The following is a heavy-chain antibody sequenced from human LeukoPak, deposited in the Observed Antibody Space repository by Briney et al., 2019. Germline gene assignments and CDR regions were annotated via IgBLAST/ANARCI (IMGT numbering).Heavy chain of an antibody. CDR3: YGSTLGYFDY. CDR1: GFTFSSYG. J-gene: IGHJ4*02. V-gene: IGHV3-30*02. CDR2: IRYDGSNK. Sequence: GGSLRLSCEASGFTFSSYGMHWVRQAPGKGLEWVAFIRYDGSNKYYADSVKGRFTISRDNSKNTLYLQMNSLRAEDTAVYYCYGSTLGYFDYWGQGTLVTVSS. D-gene: IGHD3-16*01.